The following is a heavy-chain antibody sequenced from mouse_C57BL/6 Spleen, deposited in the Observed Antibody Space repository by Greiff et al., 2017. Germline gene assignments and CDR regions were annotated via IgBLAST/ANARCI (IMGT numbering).Heavy chain of an antibody. Sequence: QVHVKQSGPGLVQPSQSLSITCTVSGFSLTSYGVHWVRQSPGKGLEWLGVIWSGGSTDYNAAFISRLSISKDNSKSQVFFKMNSLQADDTAIYYCARGGLRREYWYFDVWGTGTTVTVSS. CDR3: ARGGLRREYWYFDV. CDR1: GFSLTSYG. J-gene: IGHJ1*03. V-gene: IGHV2-2*01. CDR2: IWSGGST. D-gene: IGHD2-4*01.